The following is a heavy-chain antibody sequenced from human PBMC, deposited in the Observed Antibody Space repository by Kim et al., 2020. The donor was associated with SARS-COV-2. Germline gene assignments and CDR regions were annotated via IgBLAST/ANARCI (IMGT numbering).Heavy chain of an antibody. J-gene: IGHJ4*02. D-gene: IGHD4-17*01. V-gene: IGHV3-72*01. Sequence: AASVKGRFNISRDDSKNSLYLQMNSLKTEDTAVYYCARVLTDYGDYVFGYWGQGTLVTVSS. CDR3: ARVLTDYGDYVFGY.